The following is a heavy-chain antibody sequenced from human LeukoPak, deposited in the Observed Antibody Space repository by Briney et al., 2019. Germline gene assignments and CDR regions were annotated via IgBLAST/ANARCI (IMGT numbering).Heavy chain of an antibody. J-gene: IGHJ4*02. V-gene: IGHV3-7*01. CDR3: ARDGVTSSVVY. Sequence: QSGGSLRLSCAASGFTFNNYWMSWVRQAPGKGLEWLANIKEDGSRKYYVDSVKGRFTISRDNARKSLFLQMNSLRAEDTAVYYCARDGVTSSVVYWGQGTLVTVSS. CDR2: IKEDGSRK. CDR1: GFTFNNYW. D-gene: IGHD2-21*02.